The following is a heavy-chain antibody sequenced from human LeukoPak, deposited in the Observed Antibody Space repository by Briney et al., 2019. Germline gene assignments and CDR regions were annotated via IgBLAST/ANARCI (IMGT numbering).Heavy chain of an antibody. CDR2: INHSGST. CDR1: GGSFSGYY. Sequence: SSETLSLTCAVYGGSFSGYYWSWIRQPPGKGLEWIGEINHSGSTNYNPSLKSRVTISVDTSKNQFSPKLSSVTAADTAVYYCASTYCSSTSCRTPVYWGQGTLVTVSS. V-gene: IGHV4-34*01. D-gene: IGHD2-2*01. CDR3: ASTYCSSTSCRTPVY. J-gene: IGHJ4*02.